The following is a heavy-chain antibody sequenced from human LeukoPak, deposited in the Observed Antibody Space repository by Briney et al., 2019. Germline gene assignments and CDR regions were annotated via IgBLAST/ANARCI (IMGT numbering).Heavy chain of an antibody. CDR1: GFTCNNYP. V-gene: IGHV3-23*01. Sequence: PGGSLRLSCAASGFTCNNYPMTWVRQAPGKGLEWVSNLSGSGDITYYADSVKGRFTISRDNSKNTLFLEINSLRVEDTAVYYCARGMFGVVHDYWGQGTLVTVSS. CDR2: LSGSGDIT. J-gene: IGHJ4*02. D-gene: IGHD3-10*02. CDR3: ARGMFGVVHDY.